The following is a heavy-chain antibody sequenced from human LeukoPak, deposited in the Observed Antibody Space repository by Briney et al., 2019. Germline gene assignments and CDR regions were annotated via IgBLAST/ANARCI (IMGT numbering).Heavy chain of an antibody. CDR1: GYTFTGYY. CDR2: INPNSGGT. Sequence: ASVKVSCKASGYTFTGYYIHWVRQAPGQGLEWMGWINPNSGGTNYARKFQGRVTMTRDTSISTAYMELSRLRSDDTAVYYCASVGYCGGDCYDNWFDPWGQGTLVTVSS. J-gene: IGHJ5*02. D-gene: IGHD2-21*02. V-gene: IGHV1-2*02. CDR3: ASVGYCGGDCYDNWFDP.